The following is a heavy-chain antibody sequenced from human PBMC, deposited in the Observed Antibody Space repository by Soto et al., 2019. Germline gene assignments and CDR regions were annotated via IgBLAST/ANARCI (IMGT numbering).Heavy chain of an antibody. V-gene: IGHV3-48*02. D-gene: IGHD6-13*01. CDR2: TSSSGTTI. J-gene: IGHJ4*02. CDR1: GFTFSVYN. Sequence: GGSLRLSCAASGFTFSVYNMTWVRPAPGKGLEWVLYTSSSGTTIKYEDSVKGRFTIPRDNAKNSLYIQMKSLREEDKEVYYGARDAGSSSWLNCWGQGTRVTVSS. CDR3: ARDAGSSSWLNC.